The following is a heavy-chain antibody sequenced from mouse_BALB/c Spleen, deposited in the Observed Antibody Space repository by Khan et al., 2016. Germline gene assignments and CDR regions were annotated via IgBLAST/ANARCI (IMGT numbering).Heavy chain of an antibody. V-gene: IGHV9-1*02. CDR3: ARRKQLDLYYAMDY. CDR2: INTYTGEP. J-gene: IGHJ4*01. D-gene: IGHD3-1*01. Sequence: QIQLVQSGPELKKPGETVKISCKASGYNFENYGMNWVKQAPGKGLKWMGWINTYTGEPKYADDFTGRFAFFLEASASTVYLQINILKTEDMATSFCARRKQLDLYYAMDYWGQGTPVTVSS. CDR1: GYNFENYG.